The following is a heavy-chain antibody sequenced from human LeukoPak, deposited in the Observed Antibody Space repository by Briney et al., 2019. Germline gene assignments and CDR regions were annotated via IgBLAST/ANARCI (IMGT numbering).Heavy chain of an antibody. J-gene: IGHJ5*02. V-gene: IGHV3-23*01. CDR2: ISGSGGST. CDR1: GFTFSSYA. Sequence: PGGSLRLSCAASGFTFSSYAMSWVRQAPGKGLEWVSAISGSGGSTYYADSVKGRFTISRDNSKNTLYLQMNSLRAEDTAVYYCAKLQRQLVQIPWFDPWGQGTLVTVSS. CDR3: AKLQRQLVQIPWFDP. D-gene: IGHD6-13*01.